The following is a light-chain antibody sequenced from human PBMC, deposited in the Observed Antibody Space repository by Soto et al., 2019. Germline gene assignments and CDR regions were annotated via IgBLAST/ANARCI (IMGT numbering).Light chain of an antibody. Sequence: EIVMTQSPATLSVSPGERATLSCRASQSVSSNLAWYQQKPGQSPRLLIYDVSTRATDIPARFSGSESGTEFTLTISSLQSEDFAVYYCQQYNNWSPITFGQGTRLEIK. J-gene: IGKJ5*01. CDR3: QQYNNWSPIT. V-gene: IGKV3-15*01. CDR2: DVS. CDR1: QSVSSN.